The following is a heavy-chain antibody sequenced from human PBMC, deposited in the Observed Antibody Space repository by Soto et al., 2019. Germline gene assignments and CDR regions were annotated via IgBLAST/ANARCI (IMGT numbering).Heavy chain of an antibody. CDR1: GDTFSFYS. D-gene: IGHD3-10*01. J-gene: IGHJ4*02. CDR3: ATSYGSGYRDFDY. V-gene: IGHV1-69*02. CDR2: INPILSMS. Sequence: QVQLVQSGAEVKRPGSSVKVSCKASGDTFSFYSINWVRQAPGLGLEWMGRINPILSMSNYAQRFQGRVTXTXDXXTRTAYIVLSSLRSEDTAIYYCATSYGSGYRDFDYWGQGALVTVSS.